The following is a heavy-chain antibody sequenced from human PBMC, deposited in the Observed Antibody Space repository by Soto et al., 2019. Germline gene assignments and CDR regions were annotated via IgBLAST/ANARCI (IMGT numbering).Heavy chain of an antibody. J-gene: IGHJ3*01. V-gene: IGHV3-49*04. CDR1: GFSFGGYA. Sequence: GGSLRLSCTAAGFSFGGYAMSWARQAPGKGLEWVGFIRSKASGGTAEYAASVKGRFTFSRDDSKRIAYLQMNSLKTEDTAIYYCTRDQPITPWGQGTMVTVSS. CDR3: TRDQPITP. CDR2: IRSKASGGTA. D-gene: IGHD3-10*01.